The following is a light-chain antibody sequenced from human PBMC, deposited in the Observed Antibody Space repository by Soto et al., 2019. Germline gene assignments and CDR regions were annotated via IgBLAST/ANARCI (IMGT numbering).Light chain of an antibody. Sequence: EIVLTQSTATLSLSPGERATLSCRASQSVSSYLAWYQQKPGQAPRLLIYDASNRATGIPARFSGSGSGTDFTLTISSLEPEDFAVYYCQQRSNWPPITFGQGTLLE. CDR3: QQRSNWPPIT. CDR2: DAS. V-gene: IGKV3-11*01. CDR1: QSVSSY. J-gene: IGKJ5*01.